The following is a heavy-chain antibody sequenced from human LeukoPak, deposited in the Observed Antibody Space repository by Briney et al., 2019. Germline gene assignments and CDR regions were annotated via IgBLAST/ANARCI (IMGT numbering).Heavy chain of an antibody. V-gene: IGHV1-2*02. D-gene: IGHD3-10*01. Sequence: ASVKVSCKASGYTFTGYYMHWVRQAPGQGLEWMGWINPNSGGTNYARKFQGRVTMTRDTSIGTAYMELSRLRSDDTAVYYCATMLWFGELYGMDVWGQGTTVTVSS. CDR2: INPNSGGT. CDR1: GYTFTGYY. CDR3: ATMLWFGELYGMDV. J-gene: IGHJ6*02.